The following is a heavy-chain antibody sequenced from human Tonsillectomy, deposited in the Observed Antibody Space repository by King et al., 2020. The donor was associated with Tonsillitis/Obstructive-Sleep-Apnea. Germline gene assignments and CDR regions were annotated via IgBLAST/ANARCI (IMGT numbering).Heavy chain of an antibody. CDR2: ISGDGIST. Sequence: VQLVESGGGVVQPGGSLRLSCAASGFSFDDYAMHWVRQAPRKGLEWVSLISGDGISTYYADSVKGRFTISRDNSKNSLYLQMNSLRSEDTALYYCAKDGDDYGGIRFDYGGQGTQATVSS. D-gene: IGHD4-23*01. J-gene: IGHJ4*02. CDR3: AKDGDDYGGIRFDY. CDR1: GFSFDDYA. V-gene: IGHV3-43*02.